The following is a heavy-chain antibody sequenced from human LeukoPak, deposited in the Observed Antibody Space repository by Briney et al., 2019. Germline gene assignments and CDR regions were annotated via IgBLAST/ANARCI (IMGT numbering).Heavy chain of an antibody. D-gene: IGHD3-22*01. V-gene: IGHV3-74*01. CDR3: ARGHGYYYDSSGYSDFDY. CDR1: GFTFSSYW. CDR2: INSDGSST. Sequence: QAGGSLRLSCAASGFTFSSYWTHWVRQAPGKGLVWVSRINSDGSSTSYADSVKGRFTISRDNAKNTLYLQMNSLRAEDTAVYYCARGHGYYYDSSGYSDFDYWGQGTLVTVSS. J-gene: IGHJ4*02.